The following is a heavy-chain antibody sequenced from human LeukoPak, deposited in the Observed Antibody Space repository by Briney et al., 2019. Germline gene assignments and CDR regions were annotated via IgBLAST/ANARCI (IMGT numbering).Heavy chain of an antibody. Sequence: SETLSLTCTVSGGSISSYYWSWIRQPPGKGLEWIGYIYYSGSTNYNPSLKSRVTISVDTSKNQFSLKLSSVTAADTAVYSCARLGWFGDLGPPNYGMDVWGQGTTVTVSS. V-gene: IGHV4-59*08. D-gene: IGHD3-10*01. J-gene: IGHJ6*02. CDR3: ARLGWFGDLGPPNYGMDV. CDR1: GGSISSYY. CDR2: IYYSGST.